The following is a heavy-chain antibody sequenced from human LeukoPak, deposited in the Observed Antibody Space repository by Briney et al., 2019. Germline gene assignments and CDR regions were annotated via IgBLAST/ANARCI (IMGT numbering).Heavy chain of an antibody. CDR3: ARRGDGYKIDY. CDR1: GYRLTNNW. CDR2: IYPGYSDA. V-gene: IGHV5-51*01. J-gene: IGHJ4*02. D-gene: IGHD5-24*01. Sequence: GESLKISCKISGYRLTNNWIGWVRQVPGKGLEWMGLIYPGYSDAKYSPSFQGQVTLSVDTSISTAYLQLGCLRASDTAIYYCARRGDGYKIDYWGQGTLVTVSP.